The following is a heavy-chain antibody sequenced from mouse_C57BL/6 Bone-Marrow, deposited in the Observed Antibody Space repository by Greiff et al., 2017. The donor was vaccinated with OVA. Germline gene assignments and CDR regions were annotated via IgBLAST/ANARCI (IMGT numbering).Heavy chain of an antibody. J-gene: IGHJ4*01. CDR1: GFSLTSYG. D-gene: IGHD1-1*01. CDR3: ARDGSRRLYYAMDY. V-gene: IGHV2-2*01. CDR2: IWSGGST. Sequence: VQLQQSGPGLVQPSQSLSITCTVSGFSLTSYGVHWVRQSPGKGLEWLGVIWSGGSTDSNAAFLSRLSISKDNSKSQVFFKMNWLQADDTARYYCARDGSRRLYYAMDYWGQGTSVTVSS.